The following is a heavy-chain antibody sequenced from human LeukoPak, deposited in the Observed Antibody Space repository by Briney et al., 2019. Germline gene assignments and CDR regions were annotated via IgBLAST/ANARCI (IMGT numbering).Heavy chain of an antibody. CDR2: IKQDGREK. D-gene: IGHD4/OR15-4a*01. V-gene: IGHV3-7*01. J-gene: IGHJ4*02. CDR3: ARVPPMVAFDY. CDR1: GFTFSFYW. Sequence: GGSLRLSCAASGFTFSFYWMSWVRQAPGKGLEWVANIKQDGREKYYVDSVKGRFTISRDNAKNTLYLQMNSLRAEDTAVYYCARVPPMVAFDYWGQGTLVTVSS.